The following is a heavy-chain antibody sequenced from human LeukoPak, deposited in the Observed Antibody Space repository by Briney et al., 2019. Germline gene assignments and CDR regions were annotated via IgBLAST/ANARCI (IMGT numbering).Heavy chain of an antibody. CDR2: ISYSGST. Sequence: SETLSLTCTVSGGSISSFYWSWIRQPPGKGLEWIGFISYSGSTNYNPSLRGRVTISVDTSKNQFSLNLSSVTGADTAVYYCARGGPGSGWHYYLDYWGQGTLVTVSS. CDR3: ARGGPGSGWHYYLDY. CDR1: GGSISSFY. D-gene: IGHD3-22*01. V-gene: IGHV4-59*13. J-gene: IGHJ4*02.